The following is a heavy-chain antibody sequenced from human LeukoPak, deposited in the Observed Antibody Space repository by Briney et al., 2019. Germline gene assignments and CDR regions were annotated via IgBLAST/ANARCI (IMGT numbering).Heavy chain of an antibody. CDR3: ARAVGYGSGSYRGYGMDV. D-gene: IGHD3-10*01. CDR2: IYPSGST. J-gene: IGHJ6*02. Sequence: SETLSLTCAVSGGSISRGGYSRSWIRHPPGKSLECIGYIYPSGSTYYNPPLNSRVTISEDRPQNQFSLKLSSVTAADTAEYYCARAVGYGSGSYRGYGMDVWGQGTTVTVSS. V-gene: IGHV4-30-2*01. CDR1: GGSISRGGYS.